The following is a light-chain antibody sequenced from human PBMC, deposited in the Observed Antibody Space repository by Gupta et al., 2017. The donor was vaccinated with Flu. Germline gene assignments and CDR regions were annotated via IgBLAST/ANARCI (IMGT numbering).Light chain of an antibody. CDR3: RHYYTAPLT. Sequence: SLGERATINCKSSQSVLYSSNNKNYLAWYQQKTGRQTTLLLFWAATRESGVPARFISSGSGADFTLTISSLLADDVAVDYCRHYYTAPLTFGRGTKVEIK. CDR1: QSVLYSSNNKNY. CDR2: WAA. V-gene: IGKV4-1*01. J-gene: IGKJ1*01.